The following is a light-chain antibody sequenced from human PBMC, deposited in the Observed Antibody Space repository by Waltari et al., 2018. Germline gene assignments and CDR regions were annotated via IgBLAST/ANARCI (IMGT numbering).Light chain of an antibody. J-gene: IGLJ2*01. V-gene: IGLV2-14*01. CDR2: ERS. Sequence: QSALTQPASVSGSPGQSITISCTGTTSDVGTYNYVSWYQQHPGKVPKRMIYERSNRPSGVSDRFSGSKSGNTASLTISGLQAEDEADYYCSSYTSRNTVVFGGGTKLTVL. CDR1: TSDVGTYNY. CDR3: SSYTSRNTVV.